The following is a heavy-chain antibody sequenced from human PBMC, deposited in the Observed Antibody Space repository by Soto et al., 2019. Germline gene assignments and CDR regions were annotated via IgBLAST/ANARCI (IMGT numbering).Heavy chain of an antibody. CDR3: VRVGVATHYYYGMDV. CDR1: GYTFTGYY. D-gene: IGHD5-12*01. J-gene: IGHJ6*02. CDR2: INPNSGGT. V-gene: IGHV1-2*02. Sequence: GASVKVSCKASGYTFTGYYMHWVRQAPGQGLEWMGWINPNSGGTNYAQKFQGRVTMTRDTSISTAYMELSRLRSDDTAVYYCVRVGVATHYYYGMDVWGQGTTVTVSS.